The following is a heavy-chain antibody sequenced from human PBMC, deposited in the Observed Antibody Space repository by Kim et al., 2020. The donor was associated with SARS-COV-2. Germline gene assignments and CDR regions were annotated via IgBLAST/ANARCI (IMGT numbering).Heavy chain of an antibody. J-gene: IGHJ4*02. CDR1: GFTFDDYA. Sequence: GGSLRLSCAASGFTFDDYAMHWVRQAPGKGLEWVSGISWNSGSIGYADSVKGRFTISRDNTKNSLYLQMNSLRAEDTALYYCAKGLIYGGYGYDYFDYWGQGTLVTVSS. CDR2: ISWNSGSI. D-gene: IGHD5-12*01. CDR3: AKGLIYGGYGYDYFDY. V-gene: IGHV3-9*01.